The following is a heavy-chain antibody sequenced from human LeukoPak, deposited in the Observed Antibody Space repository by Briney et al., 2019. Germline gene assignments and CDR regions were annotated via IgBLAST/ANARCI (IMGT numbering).Heavy chain of an antibody. CDR1: GFTFNSYA. Sequence: GGSLRLSCAASGFTFNSYAMSWVRQAPEKGLEWVSAISGSGGSTYYADSVKGRSTISRDKSKNTLYLQMNSLRAGDTAVYYCAKGDLVVVAATLVDYWGQGTLVTVSS. J-gene: IGHJ4*02. CDR2: ISGSGGST. V-gene: IGHV3-23*01. D-gene: IGHD2-15*01. CDR3: AKGDLVVVAATLVDY.